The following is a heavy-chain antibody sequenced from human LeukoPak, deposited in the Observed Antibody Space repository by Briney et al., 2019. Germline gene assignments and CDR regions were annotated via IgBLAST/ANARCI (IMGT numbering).Heavy chain of an antibody. CDR2: IYYSGST. V-gene: IGHV4-61*01. CDR1: GYSISSGYY. J-gene: IGHJ2*01. D-gene: IGHD1-26*01. Sequence: SETLSLTCTVSGYSISSGYYWGWIRQPPGKGLEWIGYIYYSGSTNYNPSLKSRVTISVDTSKNQFSLKLSSVTAADTAVYYCARAVQWGLYWYFDLWGRGTLVTVSS. CDR3: ARAVQWGLYWYFDL.